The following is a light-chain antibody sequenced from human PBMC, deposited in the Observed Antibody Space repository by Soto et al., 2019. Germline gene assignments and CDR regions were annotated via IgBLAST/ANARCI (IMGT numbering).Light chain of an antibody. V-gene: IGLV2-11*01. CDR3: CSYAGSYIYV. CDR2: DVT. Sequence: QSALTQPRSVSGSPGQSVNISCTGTSSDVGGYNYVSWYQHHPGKAPTVMIYDVTKRPSGVPDRFSGSKSGNTASLTISGLQAEDEADYYCCSYAGSYIYVFGTGTKVTVL. J-gene: IGLJ1*01. CDR1: SSDVGGYNY.